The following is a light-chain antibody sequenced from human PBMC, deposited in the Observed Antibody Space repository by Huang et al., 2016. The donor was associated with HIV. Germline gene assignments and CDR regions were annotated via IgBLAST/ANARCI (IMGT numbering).Light chain of an antibody. Sequence: EVVLTQSPATLSLSPGERATLSCRASQSVTNFLAWYQQKPGQPHRLLIYDASSRATGIPPRVSCSGSGTDFTLTISSLEPEDFAVYYCQQRNDWPPYTFGQGTRLEIK. V-gene: IGKV3-11*01. J-gene: IGKJ2*01. CDR1: QSVTNF. CDR2: DAS. CDR3: QQRNDWPPYT.